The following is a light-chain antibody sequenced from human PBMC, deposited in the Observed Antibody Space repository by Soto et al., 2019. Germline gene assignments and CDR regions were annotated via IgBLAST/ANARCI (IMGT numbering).Light chain of an antibody. CDR2: GAF. V-gene: IGKV3-20*01. CDR1: QSISSNF. Sequence: EIVLTQSPGTLSLSPGARATLSCRASQSISSNFLTWYQQKPGQAPRLLIYGAFSRATGIPDRFSGSGSGTDFTLTISRLEPEDFAVYYCQQYGSSLPYTFGQGTNLEIK. CDR3: QQYGSSLPYT. J-gene: IGKJ2*01.